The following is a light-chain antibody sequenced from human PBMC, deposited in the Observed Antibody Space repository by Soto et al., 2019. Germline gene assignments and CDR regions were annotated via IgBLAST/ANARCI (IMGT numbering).Light chain of an antibody. V-gene: IGKV3-20*01. J-gene: IGKJ1*01. CDR1: QSVSSSY. Sequence: EIVLTQSPGTLSLSPGERATLSCRASQSVSSSYLAWYQQKPGQAPRLLIYGASSRATGIPDRFSGSGSGTDFTLTISRLEPEDCAGYYCQQYGSSPLTFGQGTKVEIK. CDR3: QQYGSSPLT. CDR2: GAS.